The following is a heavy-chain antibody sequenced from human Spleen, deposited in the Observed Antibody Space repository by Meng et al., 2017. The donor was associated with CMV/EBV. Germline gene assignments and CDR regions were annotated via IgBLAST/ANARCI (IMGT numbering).Heavy chain of an antibody. CDR1: GFTFSGYW. V-gene: IGHV3-30*02. J-gene: IGHJ4*02. CDR3: AKIAASDY. CDR2: IRYDGSNK. D-gene: IGHD6-25*01. Sequence: GGSLRLSCAASGFTFSGYWMSWVRQAPGKGLEWVAFIRYDGSNKYYADSVKGRFTISRDNSKNTLYLQMNSLRAEDTAVYYCAKIAASDYWGQGTLVTVSS.